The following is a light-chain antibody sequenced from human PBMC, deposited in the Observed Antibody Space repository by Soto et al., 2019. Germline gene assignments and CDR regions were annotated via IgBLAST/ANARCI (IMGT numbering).Light chain of an antibody. J-gene: IGKJ1*01. V-gene: IGKV1-5*01. CDR3: QQYERFAT. CDR2: DAS. CDR1: QSISSW. Sequence: DIQMTQSPSTLSASVGDRVTITCRASQSISSWLAWYQQKPGKAPKLLIYDASSLESGVPSRFSGSGSGTEFTLTISSLQPDDFATYYCQQYERFATFGQGTKVEMK.